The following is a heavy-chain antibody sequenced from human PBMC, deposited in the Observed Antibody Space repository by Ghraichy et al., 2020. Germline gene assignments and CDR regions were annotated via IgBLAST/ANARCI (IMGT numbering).Heavy chain of an antibody. V-gene: IGHV4-59*01. CDR1: GGSISSYY. CDR2: IYYSGST. D-gene: IGHD1-1*01. J-gene: IGHJ3*02. CDR3: ARDGFRLERRLGAFDI. Sequence: SETLSLTCTVSGGSISSYYWSWIRQPPGKGLEWIGYIYYSGSTNYNPSLKSRVTISVDTSKNQFSLKLSSVTAADTAVYYCARDGFRLERRLGAFDIWGQGTMVTVSS.